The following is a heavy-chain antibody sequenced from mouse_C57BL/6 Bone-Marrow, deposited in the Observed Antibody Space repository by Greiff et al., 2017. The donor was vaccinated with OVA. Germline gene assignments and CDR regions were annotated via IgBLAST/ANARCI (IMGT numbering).Heavy chain of an antibody. J-gene: IGHJ1*03. Sequence: EVQLQESGGDLVKPGGSLKLSCAASGFTFSSYGMSWVRQTPDKRLEWVATISSGGSYTYYPDSVKGRFTISRDNAKNTLYLQMSSLKSEDTAMYYCARHIYYYGSSPYWYFDVWGTGTTVTVSS. D-gene: IGHD1-1*01. V-gene: IGHV5-6*01. CDR1: GFTFSSYG. CDR3: ARHIYYYGSSPYWYFDV. CDR2: ISSGGSYT.